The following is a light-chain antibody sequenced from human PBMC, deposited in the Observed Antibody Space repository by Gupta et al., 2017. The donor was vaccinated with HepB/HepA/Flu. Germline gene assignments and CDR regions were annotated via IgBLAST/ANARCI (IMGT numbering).Light chain of an antibody. Sequence: SSLTQPASVSGSPGQSITISCTGTSSDVGGYNYVSWYQQPPGKAPKLMIYDVSKRPSGVSNRFSGSKSGNTASLTSSVLQAEDEADYYCSAYTSSSNYVFGTGTKVTVL. V-gene: IGLV2-14*03. CDR2: DVS. CDR3: SAYTSSSNYV. CDR1: SSDVGGYNY. J-gene: IGLJ1*01.